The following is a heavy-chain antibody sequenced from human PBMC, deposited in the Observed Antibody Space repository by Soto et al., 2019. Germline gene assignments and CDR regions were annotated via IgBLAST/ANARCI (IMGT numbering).Heavy chain of an antibody. Sequence: EVYLVESGGGLVEPARSLRLSCTGSGFPFANFLMSWFRQAPGKGLEWVGFIRSQPYGGTTQYAASVRGRFTISRDDSKGIAYLQMNSLKSEDSGVYYCIGSFPFWGQGTLVTVSS. CDR1: GFPFANFL. V-gene: IGHV3-49*03. CDR2: IRSQPYGGTT. D-gene: IGHD3-10*01. J-gene: IGHJ1*01. CDR3: IGSFPF.